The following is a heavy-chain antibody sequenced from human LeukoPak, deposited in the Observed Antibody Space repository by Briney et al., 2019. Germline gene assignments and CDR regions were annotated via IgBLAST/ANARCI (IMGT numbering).Heavy chain of an antibody. Sequence: SETLSLTCTVSGDSFSYSSYYWGWIRQPPGKGLEWIGSIYYSGSTHYNPSLKSRVTISVDTSKNQFSLKLSSVTAADTAVYYCARQGGRWQQIQKLPTSSFDFWGQGSLVTVSS. J-gene: IGHJ4*02. CDR3: ARQGGRWQQIQKLPTSSFDF. CDR1: GDSFSYSSYY. V-gene: IGHV4-39*01. CDR2: IYYSGST. D-gene: IGHD5-24*01.